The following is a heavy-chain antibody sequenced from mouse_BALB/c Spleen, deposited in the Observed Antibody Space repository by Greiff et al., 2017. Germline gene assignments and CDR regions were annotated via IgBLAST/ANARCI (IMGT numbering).Heavy chain of an antibody. J-gene: IGHJ4*01. CDR1: GYSFTGYY. Sequence: DVKLVESGPELVKPGASVKISCKASGYSFTGYYMHWVKQSHVKSLEWIGYIYPYNGGTGYNQKFKSKATLTVDNSSSTAYMELRSLTSEDSAVYYCAREDGNYEGAMDYWGQGTSVTVSS. CDR3: AREDGNYEGAMDY. D-gene: IGHD2-1*01. CDR2: IYPYNGGT. V-gene: IGHV1S29*02.